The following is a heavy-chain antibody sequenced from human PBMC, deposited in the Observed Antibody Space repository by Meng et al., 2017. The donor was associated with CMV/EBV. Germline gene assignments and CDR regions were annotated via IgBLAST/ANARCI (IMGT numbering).Heavy chain of an antibody. V-gene: IGHV3-7*01. Sequence: GGSLRLSCAASGFTFSSYWMSWVRQAPGKGLEWVANIKQDGSEKYYVDSVKGRFTISRDNAKNSLYLQMNSLRAEDTAVYYCAREVIVVVPVNYYYDYGMDVWGQGTTVTVSS. CDR1: GFTFSSYW. D-gene: IGHD2-2*01. CDR2: IKQDGSEK. J-gene: IGHJ6*02. CDR3: AREVIVVVPVNYYYDYGMDV.